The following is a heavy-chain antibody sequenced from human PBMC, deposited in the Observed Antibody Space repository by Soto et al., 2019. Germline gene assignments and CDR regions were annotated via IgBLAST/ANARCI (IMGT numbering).Heavy chain of an antibody. CDR3: AKGGAYCYGDCTRAH. V-gene: IGHV3-23*01. Sequence: EVQLLQSGGGSVQPGGSLRLSCEGPGFTFSSYGMTWVRQAPGKGLEWVAGISGSGVDTKYADSVKGRFIIARDNSKNKMYLQMNNLRVEDMAVYFCAKGGAYCYGDCTRAHWGQGTLVTVSS. J-gene: IGHJ4*02. CDR2: ISGSGVDT. D-gene: IGHD2-21*02. CDR1: GFTFSSYG.